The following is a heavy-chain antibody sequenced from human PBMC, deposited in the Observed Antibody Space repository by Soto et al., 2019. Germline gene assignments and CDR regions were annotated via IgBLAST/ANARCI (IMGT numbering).Heavy chain of an antibody. D-gene: IGHD3-16*01. CDR1: GFTFKNYG. CDR3: ARDDEYVGSGLDY. J-gene: IGHJ4*02. CDR2: ILDDGSKQ. Sequence: QVQLVESGGGVVQPGRSLRLSCVASGFTFKNYGMHWVRQAPGKGLEWVAVILDDGSKQWYGDSVKGRFIISRDKSKNRLYLEMSSLRPEDTAVYYCARDDEYVGSGLDYWGEGTLVTVSS. V-gene: IGHV3-33*01.